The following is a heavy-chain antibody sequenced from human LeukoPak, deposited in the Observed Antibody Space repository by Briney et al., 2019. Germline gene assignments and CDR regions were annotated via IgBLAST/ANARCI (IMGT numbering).Heavy chain of an antibody. Sequence: GGSLRLSYAASGFNFSSYWMTWVRQAPGQGLDSVASINQDGSEKRYSPSVKGRFTISRDNAKNSLFLQMTSMRAEDTAVYYCARGLLSSSSPAQGRFEYWGQGTLVTVSS. CDR1: GFNFSSYW. CDR3: ARGLLSSSSPAQGRFEY. V-gene: IGHV3-7*04. CDR2: INQDGSEK. J-gene: IGHJ4*02. D-gene: IGHD2/OR15-2a*01.